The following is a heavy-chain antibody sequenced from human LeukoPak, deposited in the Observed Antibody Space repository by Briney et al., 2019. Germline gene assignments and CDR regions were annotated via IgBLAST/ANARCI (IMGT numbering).Heavy chain of an antibody. CDR2: IVGGGGNT. J-gene: IGHJ4*02. D-gene: IGHD6-6*01. CDR3: TKTDHASSHFDLFDY. CDR1: GVTLSIYA. V-gene: IGHV3-23*01. Sequence: GGSLRHSRAASGVTLSIYAMNYARPPPGEGRECGSNIVGGGGNTYYSESVKGQFTTSRNNSKTSGYPQVNRLRAAGTTVYYCTKTDHASSHFDLFDYWGQGTLVTVSS.